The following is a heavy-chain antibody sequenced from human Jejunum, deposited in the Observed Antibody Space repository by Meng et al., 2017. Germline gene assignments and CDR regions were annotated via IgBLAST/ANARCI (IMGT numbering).Heavy chain of an antibody. CDR2: IFYSGTT. Sequence: QLQPQESGPGLVKPSETLSLTCAVSGGSISTAGYYWGWIRQSPGKGLEWIGSIFYSGTTYYNPSLKSRVTISIDTSKNQFSLKMNSVTAADTAVYYCARDTAGFGPWGQGTLVTVSS. V-gene: IGHV4-39*07. J-gene: IGHJ5*02. CDR3: ARDTAGFGP. D-gene: IGHD6-13*01. CDR1: GGSISTAGYY.